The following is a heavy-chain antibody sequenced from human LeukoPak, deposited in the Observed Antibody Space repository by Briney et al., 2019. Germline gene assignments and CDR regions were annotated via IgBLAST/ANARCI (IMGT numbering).Heavy chain of an antibody. J-gene: IGHJ6*02. CDR3: ARQRITMVRGVNYGMDV. Sequence: GASVKVSCKASGYTFTSYYMHWVRQAPGQGLEWMGIINPSGGSTSYAQKFQGRVTMTRDTSTSTVYMELSSLRSEDTAVYYCARQRITMVRGVNYGMDVWGQGTTVTVSS. V-gene: IGHV1-46*01. CDR2: INPSGGST. D-gene: IGHD3-10*01. CDR1: GYTFTSYY.